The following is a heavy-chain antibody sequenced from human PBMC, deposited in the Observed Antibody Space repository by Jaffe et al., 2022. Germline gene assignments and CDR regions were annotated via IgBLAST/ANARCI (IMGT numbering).Heavy chain of an antibody. J-gene: IGHJ6*03. CDR3: AREVIRNPSYYYYYYMDV. Sequence: QVQLQQSGPGLVKPSQTLSLTCAISGDSVSSNSAAWNWIRQSPSRGLEWLGRTYYRSKWYNDYAVSVKSRITINPDTSKNQFSLQLNSVTPEDTAVYYCAREVIRNPSYYYYYYMDVWGKGTTVTVSS. D-gene: IGHD3-16*02. CDR1: GDSVSSNSAA. V-gene: IGHV6-1*01. CDR2: TYYRSKWYN.